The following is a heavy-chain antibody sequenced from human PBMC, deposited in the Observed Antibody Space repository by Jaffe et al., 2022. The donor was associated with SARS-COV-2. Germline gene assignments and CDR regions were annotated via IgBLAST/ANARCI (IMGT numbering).Heavy chain of an antibody. CDR2: ISGSGGST. D-gene: IGHD4-17*01. CDR1: GFTFSSYA. J-gene: IGHJ2*01. CDR3: AKPATVSTRRTGKVSWYFDL. Sequence: EVQLLESGGGLVQPGGSLRLSCAASGFTFSSYAMSWVRQAPGKGLEWVSAISGSGGSTYYADSVKGRFTISRDNSKNTLYLQMNSLRAEDTAVYYCAKPATVSTRRTGKVSWYFDLWGRGTLVTVSS. V-gene: IGHV3-23*01.